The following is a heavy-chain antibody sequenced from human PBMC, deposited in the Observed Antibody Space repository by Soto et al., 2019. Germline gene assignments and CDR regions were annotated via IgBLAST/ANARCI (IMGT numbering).Heavy chain of an antibody. D-gene: IGHD5-18*01. CDR2: FYYTGRT. J-gene: IGHJ5*02. CDR3: AKYSDAYQGDWFDP. V-gene: IGHV4-59*01. Sequence: PSETLSLTCTVSGGSISTFYWSWIRQPPGKGLEYIGSFYYTGRTNYKPSLNSRVTISVDTSKNQFSLKLTSVTAADTAVYYCAKYSDAYQGDWFDPWGQGTLVTVSS. CDR1: GGSISTFY.